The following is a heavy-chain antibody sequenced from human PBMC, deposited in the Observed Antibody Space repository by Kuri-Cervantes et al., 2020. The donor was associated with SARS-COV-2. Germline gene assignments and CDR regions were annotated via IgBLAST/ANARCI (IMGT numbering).Heavy chain of an antibody. CDR2: INHSGST. CDR3: ARDLRNTVVTPNYYYYYYYMDV. Sequence: SETLSLTCAVSGYSISSGYYWSWIRQPPGKGLEWIGEINHSGSTNYNPSLKSRVTISVDTSKNQFSLKLSSVTAADTAVYYCARDLRNTVVTPNYYYYYYYMDVWGKGTTVTVSS. V-gene: IGHV4-38-2*02. CDR1: GYSISSGYY. J-gene: IGHJ6*03. D-gene: IGHD4-23*01.